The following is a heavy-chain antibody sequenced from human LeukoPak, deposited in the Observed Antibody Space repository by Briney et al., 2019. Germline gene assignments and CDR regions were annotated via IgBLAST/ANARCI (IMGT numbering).Heavy chain of an antibody. CDR1: GFTFSNYW. Sequence: GGSLRLSCAASGFTFSNYWMGWVRQAPGKRPEWVANMNIDGSEKYYADSVKGRFSISRDNARNSVYLQMASLRVEDTAVYYCARGSGVGYYYYYYGMDVWGQGTTVTVSS. CDR3: ARGSGVGYYYYYYGMDV. V-gene: IGHV3-7*01. D-gene: IGHD1-14*01. J-gene: IGHJ6*02. CDR2: MNIDGSEK.